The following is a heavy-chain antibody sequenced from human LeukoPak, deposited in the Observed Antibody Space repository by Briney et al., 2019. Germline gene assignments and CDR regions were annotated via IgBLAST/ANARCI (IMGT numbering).Heavy chain of an antibody. CDR3: ARAEQQLVKYFDL. V-gene: IGHV4-39*07. CDR2: IYYSGST. J-gene: IGHJ2*01. Sequence: PSETLSLTCTVSGGSISSSSYYWGWIRQPPGKGLEWIGSIYYSGSTYYNPSLKSRVTISVDTSKNQFSLKLSSVTAADTAVYYCARAEQQLVKYFDLWGRGTLVTVSS. D-gene: IGHD6-13*01. CDR1: GGSISSSSYY.